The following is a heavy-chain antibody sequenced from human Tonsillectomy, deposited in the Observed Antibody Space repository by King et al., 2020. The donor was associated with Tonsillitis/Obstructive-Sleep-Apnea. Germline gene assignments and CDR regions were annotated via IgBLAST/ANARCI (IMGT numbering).Heavy chain of an antibody. CDR3: AVFAAPIDY. D-gene: IGHD6-6*01. V-gene: IGHV3-48*02. CDR1: GFTFSGHS. J-gene: IGHJ4*02. Sequence: EVQLVESGGALVQPGGSLRLSCAASGFTFSGHSLNWVRQAPGKGLEWVSYISDSSRIMSYVDSVKGRFTISRDNAKNSLYLQMNTLREEATAGYDCAVFAAPIDYWGQGTLVTVSS. CDR2: ISDSSRIM.